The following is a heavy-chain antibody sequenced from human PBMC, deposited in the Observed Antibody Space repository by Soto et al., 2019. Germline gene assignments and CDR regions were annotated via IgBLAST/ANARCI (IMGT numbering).Heavy chain of an antibody. J-gene: IGHJ6*04. CDR2: ISWISGSI. Sequence: EVQLVESGGGLVRPGRSLRLSCAASGFTFDDYAMHWVRQAPGTGLEWVSGISWISGSIGYADSVKGRFTISSDNAKNSLYLQMISLRAEDTALYYCAKLPDKIVLLPAASDMDVWGKGTTVTVSS. V-gene: IGHV3-9*01. D-gene: IGHD2-2*01. CDR1: GFTFDDYA. CDR3: AKLPDKIVLLPAASDMDV.